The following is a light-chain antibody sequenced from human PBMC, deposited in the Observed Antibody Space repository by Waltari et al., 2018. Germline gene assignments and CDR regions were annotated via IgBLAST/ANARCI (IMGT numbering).Light chain of an antibody. V-gene: IGLV5-45*03. CDR2: YKSDSDK. CDR1: SGINVGTYR. CDR3: MIWHSSAYV. Sequence: QAVLTQPSSLSASPGASASLTCTLRSGINVGTYRIYWYQQKPGSPPQYLLRYKSDSDKQQGSGVPSRCSGSKDASANAGILLISGLQSEDEADYYCMIWHSSAYVFGGGTKLTVL. J-gene: IGLJ3*02.